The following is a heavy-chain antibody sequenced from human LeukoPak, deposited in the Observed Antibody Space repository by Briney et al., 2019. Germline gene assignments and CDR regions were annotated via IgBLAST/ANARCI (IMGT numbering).Heavy chain of an antibody. CDR2: INHSGST. CDR3: ARGPGYCSSTSCYGDFDY. Sequence: SETLSLTCAVYGGSFSGYYWSWIRQPPGKGLEWIGEINHSGSTNYNPSLKSRVTISVDTSKNQFSLKLSSVTAADTAVYYCARGPGYCSSTSCYGDFDYWGQGTLVTVSS. V-gene: IGHV4-34*01. J-gene: IGHJ4*02. CDR1: GGSFSGYY. D-gene: IGHD2-2*01.